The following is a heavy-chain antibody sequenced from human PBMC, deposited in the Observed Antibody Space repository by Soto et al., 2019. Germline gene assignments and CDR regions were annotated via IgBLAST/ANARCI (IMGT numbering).Heavy chain of an antibody. Sequence: GASVKVSCKASGYTFTSYAMHWVRQAPGQWLEWMGWINAGNGNTKYSQKFQGRVTITRDTSASTAYMELSSLRSEDTAVYYCAREFSGSYYKVDWFDPWGQGTLVTVSS. CDR3: AREFSGSYYKVDWFDP. J-gene: IGHJ5*02. CDR1: GYTFTSYA. V-gene: IGHV1-3*01. CDR2: INAGNGNT. D-gene: IGHD3-10*01.